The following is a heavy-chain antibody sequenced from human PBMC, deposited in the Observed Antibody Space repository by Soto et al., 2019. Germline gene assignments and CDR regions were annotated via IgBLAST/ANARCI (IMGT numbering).Heavy chain of an antibody. CDR1: GYSISSGYY. J-gene: IGHJ6*02. CDR2: IYHGGST. V-gene: IGHV4-38-2*02. CDR3: ARGYTLDV. Sequence: PSETLSLTCTVSGYSISSGYYWGWIRQPPGKGLEWIGSIYHGGSTYYNPSLKSRVTISVDTPKNQFSLKLSSVTAADTAVYYCARGYTLDVWGQGTTVTVSS. D-gene: IGHD1-26*01.